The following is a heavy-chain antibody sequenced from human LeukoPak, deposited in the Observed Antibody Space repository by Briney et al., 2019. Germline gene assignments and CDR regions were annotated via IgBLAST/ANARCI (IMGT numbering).Heavy chain of an antibody. CDR3: ARDRSFYFGVVGIDY. CDR2: IKKDGSEK. V-gene: IGHV3-7*01. CDR1: GFTFSSYW. D-gene: IGHD3-3*01. J-gene: IGHJ4*02. Sequence: GGSLRLSCAASGFTFSSYWMSWVRQAPGKGLECVANIKKDGSEKYYVDSVKGRFTISRDNAKNSLYLQMNSLRAEDTAVYYCARDRSFYFGVVGIDYWGQGTLVTVSS.